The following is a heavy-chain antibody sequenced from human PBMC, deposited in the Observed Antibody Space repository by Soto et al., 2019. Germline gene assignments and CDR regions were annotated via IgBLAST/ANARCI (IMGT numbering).Heavy chain of an antibody. D-gene: IGHD3-16*01. CDR1: GYTLTELS. CDR2: FNPEDGGT. CDR3: VRLSLPQLGIYFDY. V-gene: IGHV1-24*01. J-gene: IGHJ4*02. Sequence: ASVKVSCKVSGYTLTELSMHWVRQAPGKGLEWMGGFNPEDGGTIYAQKFQGRVTMTRDTSTSTVYMELSSLRSEDTAVYYCVRLSLPQLGIYFDYWGQGTLVTVSS.